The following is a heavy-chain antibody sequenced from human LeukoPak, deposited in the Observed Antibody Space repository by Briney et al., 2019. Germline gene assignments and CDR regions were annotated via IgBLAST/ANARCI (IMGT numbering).Heavy chain of an antibody. CDR3: ARDPGGTWGFDY. J-gene: IGHJ4*02. V-gene: IGHV1-18*01. CDR1: GYTFTSHG. CDR2: ISIYSGNT. Sequence: VASVNVSCTASGYTFTSHGLSWARQAPGQGLEWMGWISIYSGNTNYAQKFQDRISMTTDTSTSTAYMELRSLKSDDTAVYYCARDPGGTWGFDYWGQGALVTVSS. D-gene: IGHD7-27*01.